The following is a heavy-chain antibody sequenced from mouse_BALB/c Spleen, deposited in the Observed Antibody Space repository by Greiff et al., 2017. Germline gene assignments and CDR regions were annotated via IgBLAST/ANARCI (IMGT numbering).Heavy chain of an antibody. CDR2: IDPANGNT. V-gene: IGHV14-3*02. CDR1: GFNIKDTY. Sequence: VQLQQSGAELVKPGASVKLSCTASGFNIKDTYMHWVKQRPEQGLEWIGRIDPANGNTKYDPKFQGKATITADTSSNTAYLQLSSLTSEDTAVYYCARIKYGNYDAMDYWGQGTLVTVSS. CDR3: ARIKYGNYDAMDY. D-gene: IGHD2-10*02. J-gene: IGHJ4*01.